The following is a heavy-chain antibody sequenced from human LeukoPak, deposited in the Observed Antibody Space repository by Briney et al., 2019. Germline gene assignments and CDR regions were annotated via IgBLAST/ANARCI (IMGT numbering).Heavy chain of an antibody. CDR3: ARQVNGIVGSGSSEEYYYYYYMDV. Sequence: SETLSLTCAVYGGSFSGYYWSWIRQPPGKGLEWIGEINHSGSTNYNPSLKSRVTISVDTSKNQFSLKLSSVTAADTAVYYCARQVNGIVGSGSSEEYYYYYYMDVWGKGTTVTISS. V-gene: IGHV4-34*01. D-gene: IGHD3-10*01. CDR2: INHSGST. J-gene: IGHJ6*03. CDR1: GGSFSGYY.